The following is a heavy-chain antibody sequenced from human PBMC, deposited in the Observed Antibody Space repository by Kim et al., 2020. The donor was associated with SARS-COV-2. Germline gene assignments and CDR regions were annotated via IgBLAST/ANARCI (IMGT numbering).Heavy chain of an antibody. J-gene: IGHJ4*02. CDR3: ARIKQQLGKYYDY. V-gene: IGHV1-3*01. Sequence: SQRCQGRVTITRDTSASTSYMELSSLRSEDTAVYYCARIKQQLGKYYDYWGQGTLVTVSS. D-gene: IGHD6-13*01.